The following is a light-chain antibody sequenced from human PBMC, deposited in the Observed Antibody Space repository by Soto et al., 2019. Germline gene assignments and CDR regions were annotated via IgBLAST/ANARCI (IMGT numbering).Light chain of an antibody. CDR2: GAS. CDR1: QSVSSN. Sequence: EMVMTQSPATLSVSPGERATLSCRASQSVSSNLAWYQQKPGQAPRLLIYGASTRATGIPARFSGSGSGAEFTLTISGLQSEDFAVYYCQQYNKWPYTFGQGTNLEMK. V-gene: IGKV3-15*01. CDR3: QQYNKWPYT. J-gene: IGKJ2*01.